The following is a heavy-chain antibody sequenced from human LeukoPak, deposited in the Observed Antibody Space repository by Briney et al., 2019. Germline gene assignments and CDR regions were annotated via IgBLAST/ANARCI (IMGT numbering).Heavy chain of an antibody. J-gene: IGHJ4*02. V-gene: IGHV4-4*07. Sequence: SGTLSLTCTVSGGSISNYNWSWIRQPAGKGLEWIGQIHTSGSTNYNPPLKSRVTMSIDTTEDQVSLTIRSVTAADTAFYYCARRDISSGWSFDYWGQGTLVTVS. CDR2: IHTSGST. D-gene: IGHD6-19*01. CDR3: ARRDISSGWSFDY. CDR1: GGSISNYN.